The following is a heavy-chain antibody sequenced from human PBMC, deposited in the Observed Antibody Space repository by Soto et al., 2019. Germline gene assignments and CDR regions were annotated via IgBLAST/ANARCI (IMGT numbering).Heavy chain of an antibody. V-gene: IGHV3-33*01. Sequence: TGGSLRLSCAASGFTFSSYGMHWVRQAPGKGLEWVAVIWYDGSNKYYADSVKGRFTISRDNSKNTLYLQMNSLRAEDTAVYYCARDLGLGIGSSGFGMDVWGQGTTVTVSS. D-gene: IGHD6-6*01. J-gene: IGHJ6*02. CDR1: GFTFSSYG. CDR2: IWYDGSNK. CDR3: ARDLGLGIGSSGFGMDV.